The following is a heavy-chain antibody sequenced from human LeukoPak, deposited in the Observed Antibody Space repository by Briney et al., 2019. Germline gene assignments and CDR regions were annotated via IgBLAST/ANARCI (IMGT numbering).Heavy chain of an antibody. CDR1: GGSVSSGSYY. Sequence: SETLSLTCTVSGGSVSSGSYYWSWIRQPPGKGLEWIGYIYYSGSTNYNPSLKSRVTISVDTSKNQFSLKLSSVTAADTAVYYCARGGIVLMVYASAYYYYGMDVWGLGTTVTVSS. J-gene: IGHJ6*02. V-gene: IGHV4-61*01. CDR3: ARGGIVLMVYASAYYYYGMDV. D-gene: IGHD2-8*01. CDR2: IYYSGST.